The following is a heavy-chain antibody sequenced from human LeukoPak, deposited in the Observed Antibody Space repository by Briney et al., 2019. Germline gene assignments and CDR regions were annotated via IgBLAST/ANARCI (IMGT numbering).Heavy chain of an antibody. CDR2: ISSSSSTI. D-gene: IGHD3-22*01. CDR1: GFTFSSYS. CDR3: ARDNTWGYDSSGYYWNYYYYYGMDV. Sequence: QPGGSLRLSCAASGFTFSSYSMNWVRQAPGKGLEWVSYISSSSSTISYADSVKGRFTISRDNAKNSLYLQMNSLRDEDTAVYYCARDNTWGYDSSGYYWNYYYYYGMDVWGQGTTVTVSS. V-gene: IGHV3-48*02. J-gene: IGHJ6*02.